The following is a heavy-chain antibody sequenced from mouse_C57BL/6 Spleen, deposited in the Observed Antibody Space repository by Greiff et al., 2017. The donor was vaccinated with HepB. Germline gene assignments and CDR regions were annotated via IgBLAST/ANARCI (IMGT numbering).Heavy chain of an antibody. CDR1: GYTFTTYP. V-gene: IGHV1-47*01. J-gene: IGHJ4*01. CDR2: FHPYNDDT. CDR3: ATGDYYAMDY. Sequence: VNVVESGAELVKPGASVKMSCKASGYTFTTYPIEWMKQNHGKSLEWIGNFHPYNDDTKYNEKFKGKATLTVEKSSSTVYLELSRLTSDDSAVYYCATGDYYAMDYWGQGTSVTVSS.